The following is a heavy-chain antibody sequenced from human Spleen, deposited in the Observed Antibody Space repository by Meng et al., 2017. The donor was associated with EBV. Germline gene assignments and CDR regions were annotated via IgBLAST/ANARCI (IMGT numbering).Heavy chain of an antibody. D-gene: IGHD4/OR15-4a*01. J-gene: IGHJ4*02. CDR1: GYTFSSYY. CDR2: INPSGDTT. V-gene: IGHV1-46*01. Sequence: QVQLWQPGSEVKKPGASVKVSCKASGSGYTFSSYYIHWVRQAPGQGLEWMGIINPSGDTTNYAQKFQGRVIMTRDTSTNTVYMELSSLRSEDTAVYYCARAPHWFRDYGGDYWGQGTLVTVSS. CDR3: ARAPHWFRDYGGDY.